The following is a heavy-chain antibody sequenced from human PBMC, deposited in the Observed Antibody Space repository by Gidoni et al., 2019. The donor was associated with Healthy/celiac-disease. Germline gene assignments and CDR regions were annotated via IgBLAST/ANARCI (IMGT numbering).Heavy chain of an antibody. CDR2: ISSSSSYI. V-gene: IGHV3-21*01. D-gene: IGHD5-12*01. Sequence: EVQLVESGGGLVKPGGSLRLSCAASGFTCSSYSMNWVRQAPGKGLEWVSSISSSSSYIHYADSVKGRFTISRDNAKNSLYLQMNSLRAEDTAVYYCARGNRRDGYNYGGNYYYYYGMDVWGQGTTVTVSS. CDR3: ARGNRRDGYNYGGNYYYYYGMDV. CDR1: GFTCSSYS. J-gene: IGHJ6*02.